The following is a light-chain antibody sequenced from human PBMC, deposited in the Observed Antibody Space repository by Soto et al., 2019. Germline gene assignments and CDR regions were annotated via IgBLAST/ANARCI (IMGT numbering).Light chain of an antibody. V-gene: IGKV3D-15*01. CDR2: DAS. Sequence: EILITQSPATLSVSPGERATLACRASQSVSSNLAWYQQKPGQAPRLLIYDASSRDTGIPDRFSGSGSGTDCTLPLNRLQPEDFETYYCQQLHSYPFTFGQGTRLEIK. CDR3: QQLHSYPFT. CDR1: QSVSSN. J-gene: IGKJ5*01.